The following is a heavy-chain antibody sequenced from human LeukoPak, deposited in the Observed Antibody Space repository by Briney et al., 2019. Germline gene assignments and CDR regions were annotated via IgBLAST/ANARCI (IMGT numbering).Heavy chain of an antibody. J-gene: IGHJ4*02. CDR1: GFTFPNYA. CDR2: IGSSGATT. D-gene: IGHD1-26*01. V-gene: IGHV3-23*01. CDR3: AKRGDTRTIDY. Sequence: GGSLRLSCAASGFTFPNYAMNWVRQAPGKGLEWVSSIGSSGATTYYADSVRGRLTISRDNSKNTLYPQMNSLRAEGTAVYYCAKRGDTRTIDYWGQGTLVTVTS.